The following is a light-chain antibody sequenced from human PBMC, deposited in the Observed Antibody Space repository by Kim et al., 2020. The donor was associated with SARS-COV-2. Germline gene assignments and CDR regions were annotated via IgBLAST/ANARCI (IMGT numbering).Light chain of an antibody. J-gene: IGKJ2*01. CDR3: QQYDSAPQT. V-gene: IGKV4-1*01. CDR2: WAS. Sequence: DIVMTQSPDSLAVSLGERATINCKSSQSVLHSSNNKNYLAWYQQKPGQPPTLLIYWASTRESGVPDRFSGSGSGTDFTLPISNLQAEDVAVYYCQQYDSAPQTFGQGTKLEI. CDR1: QSVLHSSNNKNY.